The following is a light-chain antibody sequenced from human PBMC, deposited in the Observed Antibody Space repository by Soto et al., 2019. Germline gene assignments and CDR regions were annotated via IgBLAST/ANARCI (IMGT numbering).Light chain of an antibody. J-gene: IGKJ4*01. V-gene: IGKV3-15*01. CDR3: QQYIRWPLT. CDR2: GVS. CDR1: QSVSSN. Sequence: EVVLTQSPATLSLSPGERATLSCRASQSVSSNLAWYQQKPGQAPRLLIYGVSTRATGIPARFSGSGSGTDFTLTISSLQSEDFAVYYCQQYIRWPLTFGGGTKVDIK.